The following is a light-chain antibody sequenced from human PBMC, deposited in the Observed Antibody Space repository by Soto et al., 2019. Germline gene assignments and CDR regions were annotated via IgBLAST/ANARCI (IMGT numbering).Light chain of an antibody. Sequence: DIHMTQSAPSLSASVGYRVTITCEAGQDVSRYLNWYQQKAGKAPKLLMYDASNLETGVPSRFSGSGSGTRFTFTISSLQPEDSATYYCQQYDDLPITFGQGTRLEIK. CDR1: QDVSRY. J-gene: IGKJ5*01. V-gene: IGKV1-33*01. CDR3: QQYDDLPIT. CDR2: DAS.